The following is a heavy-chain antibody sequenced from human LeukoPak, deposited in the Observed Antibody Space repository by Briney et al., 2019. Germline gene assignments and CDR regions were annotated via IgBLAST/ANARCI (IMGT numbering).Heavy chain of an antibody. D-gene: IGHD3-22*01. CDR1: GYTFTGYY. CDR2: INPNSGGT. CDR3: ARARGDYYDSSGYYGFQH. V-gene: IGHV1-2*02. Sequence: ASVKVSCKASGYTFTGYYMHWVRQAPGQGLEWMGWINPNSGGTNYAQKFQGRVTMTRDTSISTAYMELSRLRSDDTAVYYCARARGDYYDSSGYYGFQHWGQGTLVTVSS. J-gene: IGHJ1*01.